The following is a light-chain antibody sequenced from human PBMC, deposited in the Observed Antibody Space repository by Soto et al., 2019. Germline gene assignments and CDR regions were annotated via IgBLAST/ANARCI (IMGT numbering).Light chain of an antibody. CDR3: QKYNTAPLT. J-gene: IGKJ4*01. CDR2: APS. Sequence: DVQMTQSPSSLSAFEGDRVTITCRASQGIAPNLAWFQQKPGKVPKLLIYAPSTLQSGVPSRFSDSGSGTDFTLTISSLQPEDVATYYCQKYNTAPLTFGGGTKVEIK. V-gene: IGKV1-27*01. CDR1: QGIAPN.